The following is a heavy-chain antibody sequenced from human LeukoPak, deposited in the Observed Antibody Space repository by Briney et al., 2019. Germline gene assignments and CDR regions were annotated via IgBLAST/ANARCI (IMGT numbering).Heavy chain of an antibody. V-gene: IGHV4-39*01. D-gene: IGHD2-2*01. Sequence: PSETLSLTCIVSGGSMKTSSYYWGWIRQPPGKGLEWIGSIYYSGSTYYNPSLKSRVTISVDTSKNQFSLKLSSVTAADTAVYYCARIYCSSTSCNSFDYWGQGTLVTVSS. CDR1: GGSMKTSSYY. CDR3: ARIYCSSTSCNSFDY. CDR2: IYYSGST. J-gene: IGHJ4*02.